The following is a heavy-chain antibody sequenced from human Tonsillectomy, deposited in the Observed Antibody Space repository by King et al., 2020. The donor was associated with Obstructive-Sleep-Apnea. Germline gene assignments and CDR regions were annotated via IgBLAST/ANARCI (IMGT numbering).Heavy chain of an antibody. CDR1: GFTFSNYA. D-gene: IGHD1-26*01. Sequence: VQLVESGGGLVQPGGSLRLSCAASGFTFSNYAMSWVRQAPGKGLEWVSAISGSGGSTYYPDSVRGRFTISRDNSKNTLYLQMNSLRAEDTAVYYCAKDFSSGGFLPKSDAFDIWGQGTMVTVSS. CDR3: AKDFSSGGFLPKSDAFDI. V-gene: IGHV3-23*04. J-gene: IGHJ3*02. CDR2: ISGSGGST.